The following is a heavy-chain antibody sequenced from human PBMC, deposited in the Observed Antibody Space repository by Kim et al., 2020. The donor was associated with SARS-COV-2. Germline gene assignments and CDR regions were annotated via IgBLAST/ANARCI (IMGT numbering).Heavy chain of an antibody. CDR3: TTDLGSGSFDY. CDR2: T. D-gene: IGHD3-10*01. J-gene: IGHJ4*02. Sequence: TDYAAPGKGRFTISRDDAKNALYLKMNSLKTEDTAVYYCTTDLGSGSFDYWGQGTLVTVSS. V-gene: IGHV3-15*01.